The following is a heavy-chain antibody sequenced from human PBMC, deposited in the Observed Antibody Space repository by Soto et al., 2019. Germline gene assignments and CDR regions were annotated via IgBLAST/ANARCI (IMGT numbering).Heavy chain of an antibody. Sequence: GGSLRLSCAASGFTFSSYSMNWVRQAPGKGLEWVSYISSSSSTIYYADSVKGRFTISRDNAKNSLYLQMNSLRDEDTAVYYCAIEGYYDSSGYYDPGRDAFDIWGQGTMVTVSS. CDR1: GFTFSSYS. V-gene: IGHV3-48*02. D-gene: IGHD3-22*01. J-gene: IGHJ3*02. CDR3: AIEGYYDSSGYYDPGRDAFDI. CDR2: ISSSSSTI.